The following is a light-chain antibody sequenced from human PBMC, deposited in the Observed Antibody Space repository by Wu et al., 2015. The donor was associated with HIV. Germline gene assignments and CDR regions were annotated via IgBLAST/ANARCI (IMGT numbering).Light chain of an antibody. CDR2: SAS. V-gene: IGKV1-27*01. CDR3: QRYYHTAPWT. Sequence: DIQMTQSPSSLSASVGDRISITCRASQDISNYLAWFQQKPGKVPRLLIYSASTLQSGVPSRFSGSGSGTDFTLTISSLQPEDVATYYRQRYYHTAPWTFGQGPRWRSN. J-gene: IGKJ1*01. CDR1: QDISNY.